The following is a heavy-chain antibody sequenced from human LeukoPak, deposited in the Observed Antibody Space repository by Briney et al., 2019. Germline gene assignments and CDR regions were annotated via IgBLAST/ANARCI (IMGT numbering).Heavy chain of an antibody. CDR3: ARDYDILTGYYKGDY. CDR1: GGTFSSYA. J-gene: IGHJ4*02. V-gene: IGHV1-69*13. CDR2: IIPIFGTA. Sequence: ASVKVSCKASGGTFSSYAISWVRQAPGQGLEWMGGIIPIFGTANYAQKFQGRVTITADESTSTAYMELSSLRSDDTAVYYCARDYDILTGYYKGDYWGQGTLVTVSS. D-gene: IGHD3-9*01.